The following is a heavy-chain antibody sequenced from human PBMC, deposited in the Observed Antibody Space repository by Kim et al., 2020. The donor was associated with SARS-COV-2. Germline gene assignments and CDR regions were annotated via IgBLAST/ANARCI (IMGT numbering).Heavy chain of an antibody. V-gene: IGHV1-69*01. Sequence: QKFQGRVTITADETTSTAYMELSSLRSEDTAVYYCARERAGIVGASTFDYWGQGALVTVSS. D-gene: IGHD1-26*01. CDR3: ARERAGIVGASTFDY. J-gene: IGHJ4*02.